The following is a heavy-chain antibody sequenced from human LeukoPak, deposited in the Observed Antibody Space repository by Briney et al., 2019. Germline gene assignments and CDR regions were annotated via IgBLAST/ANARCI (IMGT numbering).Heavy chain of an antibody. CDR3: ARMSLGYKTNWSDF. CDR2: INPSGGST. CDR1: GYTFTIYY. J-gene: IGHJ5*01. V-gene: IGHV1-46*01. Sequence: ASVAVSCTASGYTFTIYYMHWVRQAPGQGLEWMGIINPSGGSTSYAQKFQGRVTMTRDTSTSTVYMELSSQRSEDTAVYYCARMSLGYKTNWSDFWGQGTLVIVSS. D-gene: IGHD3-10*01.